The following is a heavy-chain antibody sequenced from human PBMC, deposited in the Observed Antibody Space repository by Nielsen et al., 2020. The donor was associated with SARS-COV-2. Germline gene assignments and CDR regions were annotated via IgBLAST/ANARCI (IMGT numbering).Heavy chain of an antibody. CDR3: AKDLRSSSWGRYYYYYGMDV. J-gene: IGHJ6*02. Sequence: VRQAPVKGLEWGSYISSSSSTIYYADSVKGRFTISRDNSKNTLYLQMNSLRAEDTAVYYCAKDLRSSSWGRYYYYYGMDVWGQGTTVTVSS. V-gene: IGHV3-48*01. D-gene: IGHD6-13*01. CDR2: ISSSSSTI.